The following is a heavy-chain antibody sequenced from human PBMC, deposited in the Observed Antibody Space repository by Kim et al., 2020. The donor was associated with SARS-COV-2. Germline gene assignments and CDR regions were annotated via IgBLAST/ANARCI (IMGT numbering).Heavy chain of an antibody. D-gene: IGHD1-7*01. CDR1: GCTFSGYG. CDR3: VRDGITGTTEAFDI. J-gene: IGHJ3*02. Sequence: GGSLRLSCAASGCTFSGYGMHWVRQAPGKGLEWVGVIWNDGRNKNYADSVKGRFTISRDNYENTLYLQINSTRAEDTAVYYCVRDGITGTTEAFDIWGQGTMVTVSS. V-gene: IGHV3-33*01. CDR2: IWNDGRNK.